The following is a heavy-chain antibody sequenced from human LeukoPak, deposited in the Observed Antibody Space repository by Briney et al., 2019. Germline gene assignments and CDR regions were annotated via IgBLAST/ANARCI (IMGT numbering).Heavy chain of an antibody. D-gene: IGHD3-10*01. CDR2: IYYSGST. CDR3: ARDNNHYYGSGSYYFNNFDY. CDR1: GGSISGYY. Sequence: SETLSLTCTVSGGSISGYYWSWIRQPPGKGLEWIGYIYYSGSTNYNPSLKSRVTISIDTSKNQFSLKLSSVTAADTAVYYCARDNNHYYGSGSYYFNNFDYWGQGTLVTVSS. J-gene: IGHJ4*02. V-gene: IGHV4-59*12.